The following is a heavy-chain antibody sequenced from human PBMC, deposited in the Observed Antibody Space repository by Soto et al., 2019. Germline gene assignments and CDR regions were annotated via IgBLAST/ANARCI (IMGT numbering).Heavy chain of an antibody. V-gene: IGHV1-69*13. D-gene: IGHD3-9*01. J-gene: IGHJ6*02. CDR1: GGTFSSYA. CDR3: ARARLPYDILTGYHPPYYYYGMDV. CDR2: IIPIFGTA. Sequence: ASLKVSCKASGGTFSSYAISWVRQAPGQGLEWMGGIIPIFGTANYAQKFQGRVTITADESTSTAYMELSSLRSEDTAVYYCARARLPYDILTGYHPPYYYYGMDVWGQGTTVTVSS.